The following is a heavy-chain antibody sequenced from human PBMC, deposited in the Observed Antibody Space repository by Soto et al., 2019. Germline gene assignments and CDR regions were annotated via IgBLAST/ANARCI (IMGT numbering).Heavy chain of an antibody. J-gene: IGHJ6*02. V-gene: IGHV4-39*01. CDR3: ARRLAGYPYYYGMDV. CDR1: GGSISSSSYY. D-gene: IGHD3-9*01. Sequence: SETLSLTCTVSGGSISSSSYYWGWIRQPPGKGLEWIGSIYYSGSTYYNPSLKSRVTISVDTSKNQFSLKLSSVTAADTAVYYCARRLAGYPYYYGMDVWGQGTTVTVSS. CDR2: IYYSGST.